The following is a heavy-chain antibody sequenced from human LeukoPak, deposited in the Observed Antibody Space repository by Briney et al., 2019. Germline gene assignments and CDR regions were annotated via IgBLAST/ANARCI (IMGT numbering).Heavy chain of an antibody. CDR3: ARDSDYYDSSGYSVGFDY. CDR2: IIPIFGTA. V-gene: IGHV1-69*01. D-gene: IGHD3-22*01. Sequence: GASVTVSCKASGGTFSSYAISWVRQAPGQGLEWMGGIIPIFGTANYAQKFQGRVTITADESTSTAYMELSSLRSEDTAVYYCARDSDYYDSSGYSVGFDYWGQGTLVTVSS. CDR1: GGTFSSYA. J-gene: IGHJ4*02.